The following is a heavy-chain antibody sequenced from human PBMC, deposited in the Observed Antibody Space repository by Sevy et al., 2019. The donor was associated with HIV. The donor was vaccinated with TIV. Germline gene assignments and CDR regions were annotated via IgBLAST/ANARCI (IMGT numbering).Heavy chain of an antibody. J-gene: IGHJ4*02. Sequence: GGCLRLSCAASGFTFSTYAMSWVRQAPGKGLEWVSAVSGNGGDTYSADSVKGRFTISRDNSKNTLYLQMNSLRADDTAVYYCAKDGGAARPVYFDYWGQGTLVTVSS. V-gene: IGHV3-23*01. CDR3: AKDGGAARPVYFDY. CDR1: GFTFSTYA. CDR2: VSGNGGDT. D-gene: IGHD6-6*01.